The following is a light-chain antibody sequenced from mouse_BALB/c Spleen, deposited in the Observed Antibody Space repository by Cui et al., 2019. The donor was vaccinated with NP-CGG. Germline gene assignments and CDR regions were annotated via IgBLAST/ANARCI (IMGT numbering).Light chain of an antibody. CDR2: GTN. CDR3: ALWYSNHWV. V-gene: IGLV1*01. J-gene: IGLJ1*01. Sequence: QAFVTQVSALTTSPGDTVTLTCRSSTGTVTTANYANWVQEKPDHLFTGLIGGTNNRSPGFPARFSGSLIGDKAALTITGAQTEDEAIYFCALWYSNHWVFGGGTKLTVL. CDR1: TGTVTTANY.